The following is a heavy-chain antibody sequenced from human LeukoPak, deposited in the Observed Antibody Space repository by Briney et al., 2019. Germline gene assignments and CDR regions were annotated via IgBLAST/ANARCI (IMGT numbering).Heavy chain of an antibody. CDR3: ARGGGNLDLYFDL. J-gene: IGHJ2*01. V-gene: IGHV3-7*05. Sequence: GGSLRPSCAASGFTFSSYWMTWVRQAPGKGLEWVANIKQDGSEKYYVDSVKGRFTISRDNAKNSLYLQMISLRAEDTAVYYCARGGGNLDLYFDLWGRGTLVTVSS. CDR2: IKQDGSEK. D-gene: IGHD4-23*01. CDR1: GFTFSSYW.